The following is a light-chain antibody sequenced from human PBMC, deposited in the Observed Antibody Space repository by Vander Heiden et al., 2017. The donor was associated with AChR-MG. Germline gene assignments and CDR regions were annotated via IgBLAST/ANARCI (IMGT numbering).Light chain of an antibody. CDR1: SSDVGGYNY. CDR3: SSSTTTSTRVV. CDR2: DVS. Sequence: QSALTQPASVSWSPGQSITISCTGTSSDVGGYNYVSWYQQPPGKAPKLMIYDVSNRPSGVSNRFSGSKSGNTASLTISGLQAEDEADYYCSSSTTTSTRVVFGGGTKLTVL. J-gene: IGLJ2*01. V-gene: IGLV2-14*01.